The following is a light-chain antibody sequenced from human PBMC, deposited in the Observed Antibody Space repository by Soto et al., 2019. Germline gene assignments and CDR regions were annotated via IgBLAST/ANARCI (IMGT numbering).Light chain of an antibody. J-gene: IGKJ5*01. CDR1: LNVNSY. V-gene: IGKV3-11*01. CDR3: QQRQYWPPIT. CDR2: DAS. Sequence: DIVMTQSPATLSLSPGERATLSCTASLNVNSYLAWYQQKPGQAPRLLIYDASNRAAGIPARFSGSGSGTDFTLTISSLEPEDFAIYYCQQRQYWPPITFGQGTRLEIK.